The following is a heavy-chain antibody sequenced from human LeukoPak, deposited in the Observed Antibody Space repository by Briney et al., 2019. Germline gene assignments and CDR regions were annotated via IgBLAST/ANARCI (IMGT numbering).Heavy chain of an antibody. CDR1: GFTFSSYW. CDR3: ARDHYYDSSGYLYY. V-gene: IGHV3-7*01. D-gene: IGHD3-22*01. J-gene: IGHJ4*02. CDR2: IKQDGSEK. Sequence: GGSLRLSCAASGFTFSSYWMSWVRQAPGKGLEWVANIKQDGSEKYYVDSVKGRFTISRDNAENSLYLQMNSLRAEDTAVYYCARDHYYDSSGYLYYWGQGTLVTASS.